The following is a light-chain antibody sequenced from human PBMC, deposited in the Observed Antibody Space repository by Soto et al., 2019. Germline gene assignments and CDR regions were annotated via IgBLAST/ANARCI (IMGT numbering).Light chain of an antibody. CDR3: QQSNKRPLT. CDR1: QSVSID. CDR2: GAS. V-gene: IGKV3-15*01. J-gene: IGKJ1*01. Sequence: IGLTQSPGTLSLSPGERATLSCRASQSVSIDLAWYQQTPGQAPRLLIYGASTRATGVPPTFSGSASGTEFTLTISSLQSEDFTLYYCQQSNKRPLTFGQGTKVDIK.